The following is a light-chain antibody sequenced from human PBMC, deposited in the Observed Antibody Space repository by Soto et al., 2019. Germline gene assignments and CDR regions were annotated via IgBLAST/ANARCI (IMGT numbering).Light chain of an antibody. CDR1: RGHSTYT. J-gene: IGLJ3*02. CDR2: LKSDGSH. V-gene: IGLV4-69*01. Sequence: QTVLTQSPSASASLGASVKLTCTLSRGHSTYTIAWHQQQPDNGPRYLMKLKSDGSHSKGDGIPDRFSGSSSGAERYLTISSLQSEDEADYYCQTWCTGIRVFGGGTKLTVL. CDR3: QTWCTGIRV.